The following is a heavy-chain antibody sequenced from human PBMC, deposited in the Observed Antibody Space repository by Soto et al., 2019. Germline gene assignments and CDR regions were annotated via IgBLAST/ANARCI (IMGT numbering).Heavy chain of an antibody. CDR1: GFTFSDYY. CDR2: ISSTGNTI. D-gene: IGHD4-17*01. CDR3: ARTVTTVTTGYNWFDP. Sequence: QVQLVESGGRLVKPGGSLRLSCAASGFTFSDYYMSWIRQAPGKGLEWVSYISSTGNTIYYADSVKGRFTISRDNSKNTLYLQMNSLRAEDTAVYYCARTVTTVTTGYNWFDPWGQGTLVTVSS. J-gene: IGHJ5*02. V-gene: IGHV3-11*01.